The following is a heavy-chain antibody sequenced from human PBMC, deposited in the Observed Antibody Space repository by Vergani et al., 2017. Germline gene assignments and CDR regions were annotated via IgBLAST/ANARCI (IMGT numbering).Heavy chain of an antibody. Sequence: QVQLVQSGAEVKKPGASVKVSCKASGYTFTGYYMHWVRQAPGQGLEWMGWINPTSGGTNYAQKFQGRVTMTRDTSISTAYMELSRRRSDDTAVYYCARTSSRKVGMAVGGQGSTGTFSS. CDR2: INPTSGGT. J-gene: IGHJ6*02. CDR3: ARTSSRKVGMAV. D-gene: IGHD6-13*01. CDR1: GYTFTGYY. V-gene: IGHV1-2*02.